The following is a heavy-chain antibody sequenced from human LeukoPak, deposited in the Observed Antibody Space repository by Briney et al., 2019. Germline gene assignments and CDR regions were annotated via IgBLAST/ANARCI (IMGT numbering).Heavy chain of an antibody. CDR2: IKQDGSEK. D-gene: IGHD4-17*01. CDR3: ARPPAADYGEPWFDP. Sequence: PGGSLRLSCAASGFTFSSYWMSWVRQAPGKGLEWVANIKQDGSEKYYVDSVKGRFTISRDNAKNSLYLQMNSLRAEDTAVYYCARPPAADYGEPWFDPWGQGTLVTVSS. J-gene: IGHJ5*02. V-gene: IGHV3-7*01. CDR1: GFTFSSYW.